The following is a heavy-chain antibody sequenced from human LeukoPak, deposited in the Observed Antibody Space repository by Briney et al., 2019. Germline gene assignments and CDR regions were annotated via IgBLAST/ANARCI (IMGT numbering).Heavy chain of an antibody. D-gene: IGHD3-3*01. Sequence: GGSLRLSCAASGFTFSSYWMSWVRQAPGKGLEWVSVIYSGGSTYYADFVKGRFTISRDNSKNTLYLQMNSLRAEDTAVYYCARDLVDFWSGYYIDYWGQGTLVTVSS. CDR3: ARDLVDFWSGYYIDY. CDR2: IYSGGST. CDR1: GFTFSSYW. V-gene: IGHV3-66*02. J-gene: IGHJ4*02.